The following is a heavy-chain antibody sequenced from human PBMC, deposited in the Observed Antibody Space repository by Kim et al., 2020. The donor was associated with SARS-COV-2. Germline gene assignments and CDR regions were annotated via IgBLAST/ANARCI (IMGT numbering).Heavy chain of an antibody. V-gene: IGHV7-4-1*02. J-gene: IGHJ6*02. D-gene: IGHD3-16*01. Sequence: ASVKVSCKACGYTFTSYAMNWVRQAPGQGLEWMGWINTNTGNPTYAQGFTGRFVFSLDTSVSTAYLQISSLKAEDTAVYYCARDYDYVWGSYAYGMDVWGQGTTVTVSS. CDR3: ARDYDYVWGSYAYGMDV. CDR2: INTNTGNP. CDR1: GYTFTSYA.